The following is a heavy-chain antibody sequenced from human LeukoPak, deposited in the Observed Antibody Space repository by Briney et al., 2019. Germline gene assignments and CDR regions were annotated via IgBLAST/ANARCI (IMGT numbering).Heavy chain of an antibody. D-gene: IGHD3-22*01. V-gene: IGHV3-48*04. CDR3: AKDRYDSSGYSLYYFDY. Sequence: GGSLRLSCAASGFTFSSYSMNWVRQAPGKGLEWVSYISSSSSTIYYADSVKGRFTISRDNAKNSLYLQMNSLRAEDTAVYYCAKDRYDSSGYSLYYFDYWGQGTLVTVSS. J-gene: IGHJ4*02. CDR1: GFTFSSYS. CDR2: ISSSSSTI.